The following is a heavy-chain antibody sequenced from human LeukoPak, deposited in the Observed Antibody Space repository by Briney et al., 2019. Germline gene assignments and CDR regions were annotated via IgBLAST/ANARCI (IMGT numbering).Heavy chain of an antibody. D-gene: IGHD4-17*01. V-gene: IGHV1-2*02. Sequence: GASLKGSCKASGYTFTGYYMHCVRQAPGQGLEWMGWINPNSGGTNYAQKFQGRVTMTRDTSISTAYMELSRLRSDDTAVYYCARERMTTVTTGAFDIWGQGTMVTVSS. CDR3: ARERMTTVTTGAFDI. CDR2: INPNSGGT. J-gene: IGHJ3*02. CDR1: GYTFTGYY.